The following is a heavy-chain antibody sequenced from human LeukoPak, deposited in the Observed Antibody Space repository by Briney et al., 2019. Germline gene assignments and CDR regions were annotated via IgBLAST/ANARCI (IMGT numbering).Heavy chain of an antibody. CDR3: ARSAVGWFGELLAFDI. CDR2: IIPILGIA. D-gene: IGHD3-10*01. Sequence: GASVKVSCKASGGTFSSYAISWVRQAPGQGLEWMGRIIPILGIANYAQKFQGRVTITADKSTSTAYMELSSLRSEDTAVYYCARSAVGWFGELLAFDIWGQGTMVTVSS. J-gene: IGHJ3*02. CDR1: GGTFSSYA. V-gene: IGHV1-69*04.